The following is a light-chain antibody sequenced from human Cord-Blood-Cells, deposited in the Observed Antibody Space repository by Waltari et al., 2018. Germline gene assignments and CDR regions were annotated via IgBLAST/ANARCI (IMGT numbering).Light chain of an antibody. V-gene: IGLV2-14*01. J-gene: IGLJ3*02. CDR3: SSYTSSSTWV. Sequence: QSALTQPASVSGSPGQSITISCTGTSSDVGGYNYVSWSQQHPGKAPKLMISDVSKRPSGVCNRFSGSKSGNTASLTISGLQAEDEADYYCSSYTSSSTWVFGGGTKLTVL. CDR1: SSDVGGYNY. CDR2: DVS.